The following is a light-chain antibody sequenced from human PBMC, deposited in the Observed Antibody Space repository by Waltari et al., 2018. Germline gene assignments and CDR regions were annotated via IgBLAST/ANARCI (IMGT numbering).Light chain of an antibody. Sequence: SYVLTQPPSVSVAPGQTARITCGGNNIGSKSVHWYQQKPGQAPVLVVYDDRDRPSGIPERFAGSNSGNTSPRTISRVEAGEEADYYCQGWDSSTDHVVFGGGTKLTVL. CDR2: DDR. CDR1: NIGSKS. J-gene: IGLJ2*01. V-gene: IGLV3-21*02. CDR3: QGWDSSTDHVV.